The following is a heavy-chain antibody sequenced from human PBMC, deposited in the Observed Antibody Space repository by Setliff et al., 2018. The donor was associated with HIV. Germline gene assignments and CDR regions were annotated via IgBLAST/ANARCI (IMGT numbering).Heavy chain of an antibody. CDR3: ARHVGISIGGTRGDFDC. D-gene: IGHD6-13*01. Sequence: PSETLSLTCTVSGGSMSPYYWSWIRQPPGKGLKWIGYIFSSGSTNYNPSLKSRVTISVDTSKNQFSLRLSSVTAADTAMYYCARHVGISIGGTRGDFDCWGQGTLVTVSS. CDR1: GGSMSPYY. V-gene: IGHV4-4*09. CDR2: IFSSGST. J-gene: IGHJ4*02.